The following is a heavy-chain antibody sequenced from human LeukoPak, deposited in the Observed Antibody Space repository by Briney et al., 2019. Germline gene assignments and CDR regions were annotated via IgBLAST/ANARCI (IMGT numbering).Heavy chain of an antibody. CDR1: GGSISGSSYY. Sequence: SETLSLTCTVSGGSISGSSYYWGWIRQPPGKGLEYVGSIYKRGNTYYNPSLKSRVTIPVDMSKNQFSLKLSPVTVADTAVYYCASLWFGDLAYFDLWGRGTLVTVSS. CDR3: ASLWFGDLAYFDL. D-gene: IGHD3-10*01. J-gene: IGHJ2*01. V-gene: IGHV4-39*01. CDR2: IYKRGNT.